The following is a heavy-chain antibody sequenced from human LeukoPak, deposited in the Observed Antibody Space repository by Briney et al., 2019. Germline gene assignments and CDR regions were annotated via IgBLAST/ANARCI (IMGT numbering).Heavy chain of an antibody. Sequence: GGSLRLSCAASGFTFSNFGMHWVRQAPGKGLEWMAVISYDGSNKYHADSVKGRFTISRDNARNSLYLRMNSLRAEDTAVYYCARGPSGYHNTGGQGTLVTVSS. CDR3: ARGPSGYHNT. CDR2: ISYDGSNK. J-gene: IGHJ4*02. V-gene: IGHV3-30*03. D-gene: IGHD5-12*01. CDR1: GFTFSNFG.